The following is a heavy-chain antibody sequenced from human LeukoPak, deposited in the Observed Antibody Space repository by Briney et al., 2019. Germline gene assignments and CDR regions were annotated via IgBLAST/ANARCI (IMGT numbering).Heavy chain of an antibody. Sequence: SETLSLTCTVSGGSISANYWIWMRQSAGKGLEYIGRIYSSGSTNYNPSLKSRVTMSVDTSKNQFSLKLSSVTAADTAVYYCARALLYYDSSGYYYYFDYWGQGTLVTVSS. CDR3: ARALLYYDSSGYYYYFDY. J-gene: IGHJ4*02. V-gene: IGHV4-4*07. CDR2: IYSSGST. CDR1: GGSISANY. D-gene: IGHD3-22*01.